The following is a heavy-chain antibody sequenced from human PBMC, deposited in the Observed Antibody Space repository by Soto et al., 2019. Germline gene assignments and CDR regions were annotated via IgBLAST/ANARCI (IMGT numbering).Heavy chain of an antibody. CDR2: ISGSGGST. CDR1: GFTFSSYA. Sequence: GGSLRLSCAASGFTFSSYAMSWVRQAPGKGLEWVSAISGSGGSTYYADSVKGRFTISRDNSKNTLYLQMNSLRAEDTAVYYCAKDYYDSSGYYYRVFDYWGQGTLVTVSS. CDR3: AKDYYDSSGYYYRVFDY. D-gene: IGHD3-22*01. J-gene: IGHJ4*02. V-gene: IGHV3-23*01.